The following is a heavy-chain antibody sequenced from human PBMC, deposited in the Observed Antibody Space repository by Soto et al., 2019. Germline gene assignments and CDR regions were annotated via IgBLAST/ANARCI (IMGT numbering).Heavy chain of an antibody. CDR1: GFTFSSYG. J-gene: IGHJ4*02. D-gene: IGHD2-15*01. V-gene: IGHV3-30*03. Sequence: PGGSLRLSCAASGFTFSSYGMHWVRQAPGKGLEWVAVISYDGSNIYYADSVKGRFTISRDNAKNSLYLQMNSLRAEDTAVYYCARNLGYCSGGSCYSPPYYFDYWGQGTLVTVSS. CDR3: ARNLGYCSGGSCYSPPYYFDY. CDR2: ISYDGSNI.